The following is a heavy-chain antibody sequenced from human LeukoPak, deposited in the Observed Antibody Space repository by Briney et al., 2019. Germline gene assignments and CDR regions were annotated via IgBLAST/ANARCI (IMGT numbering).Heavy chain of an antibody. Sequence: GGSLRLSCAASGFTFSSYDMSWVRQAPGKGLEWVSAISGSGGSTYYADSVKGRFTVSRDSSKNTLSPQMNSLRAEDTAVYYCAKLRESGTYFDYWGQGTLVTVSS. D-gene: IGHD1-26*01. J-gene: IGHJ4*02. CDR1: GFTFSSYD. CDR3: AKLRESGTYFDY. CDR2: ISGSGGST. V-gene: IGHV3-23*01.